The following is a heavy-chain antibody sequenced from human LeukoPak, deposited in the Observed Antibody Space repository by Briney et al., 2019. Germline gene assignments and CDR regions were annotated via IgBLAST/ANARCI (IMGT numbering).Heavy chain of an antibody. Sequence: PGGSLRLSCAASGFTFSGYAMSWVRQAPGKGLEWVSAISGSGGSTYYADSVKGRFTISRDNSKNTLYLQMNSLRAEDTAVYYCGKDFPSWYYDFWSGYYLDPWGQGTLVTVSS. CDR2: ISGSGGST. J-gene: IGHJ5*02. V-gene: IGHV3-23*01. D-gene: IGHD3-3*01. CDR3: GKDFPSWYYDFWSGYYLDP. CDR1: GFTFSGYA.